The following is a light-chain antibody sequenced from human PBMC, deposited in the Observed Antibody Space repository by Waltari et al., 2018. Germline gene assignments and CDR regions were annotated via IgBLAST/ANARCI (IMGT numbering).Light chain of an antibody. J-gene: IGKJ4*01. V-gene: IGKV4-1*01. Sequence: DIVMTQSPDSLAVSLGERATINCKSSQSVLYSPDNKNYLAWYRQKPGQPPTLLIYWASTRESGVPDRFSGSGSGTDFTLTISSLQAEDVAVYYCQQYYSTPLTFGGGTKVEIK. CDR1: QSVLYSPDNKNY. CDR3: QQYYSTPLT. CDR2: WAS.